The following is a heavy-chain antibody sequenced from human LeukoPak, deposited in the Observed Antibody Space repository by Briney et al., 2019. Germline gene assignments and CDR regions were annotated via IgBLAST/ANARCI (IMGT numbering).Heavy chain of an antibody. J-gene: IGHJ4*02. Sequence: SETLSLTCTVSGGSISSYYWSWIRQPPGKGLEWIGYIYHSGSTYYNPSLKSRVTISVDRSKNQFSLKLSSVTAADTAVYYCARGDYDSSGYFDYWGQGTLVTVSS. V-gene: IGHV4-59*12. D-gene: IGHD3-22*01. CDR2: IYHSGST. CDR3: ARGDYDSSGYFDY. CDR1: GGSISSYY.